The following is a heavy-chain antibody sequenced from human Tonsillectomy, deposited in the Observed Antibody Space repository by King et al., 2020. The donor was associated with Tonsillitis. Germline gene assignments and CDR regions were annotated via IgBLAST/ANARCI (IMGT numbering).Heavy chain of an antibody. Sequence: VQLVESGGGLVKPGGSLRLSCAASGFTFSSYSMYWVRQAPGKGLEWVSSISSSSSYIYYADSVKGRFTISRDNAKNSLYLQMNSLRAEDTAVYYCARSYYDFWSGVHDAFDICGPATMVTVSS. V-gene: IGHV3-21*01. D-gene: IGHD3-3*01. CDR2: ISSSSSYI. J-gene: IGHJ3*02. CDR1: GFTFSSYS. CDR3: ARSYYDFWSGVHDAFDI.